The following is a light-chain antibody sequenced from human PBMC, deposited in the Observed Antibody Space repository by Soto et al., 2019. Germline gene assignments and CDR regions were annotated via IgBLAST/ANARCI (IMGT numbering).Light chain of an antibody. Sequence: DIQMTQSPSTLSASVGDRVTITCRASQSINSWLAWYQQKPGKAPNLLIYKASTLESGVPSRFSGSGSGTEFTLTIASLQPDDFATYYCQQYETFSGTFGPRTTVDIK. CDR2: KAS. CDR1: QSINSW. CDR3: QQYETFSGT. V-gene: IGKV1-5*03. J-gene: IGKJ1*01.